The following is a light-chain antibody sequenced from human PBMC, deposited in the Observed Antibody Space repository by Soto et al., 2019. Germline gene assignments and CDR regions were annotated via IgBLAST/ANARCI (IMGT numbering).Light chain of an antibody. CDR3: QQYGNTPPT. V-gene: IGKV3-20*01. CDR1: QSVTSSY. J-gene: IGKJ2*01. CDR2: AAS. Sequence: EIVLTQSPGTLSSSPGERASLSCRASQSVTSSYLAWYKRKPGQAPRLLIFAASTSSNGIADRFSGSGSGTNVTLIISRLEPDDDAPYYCQQYGNTPPTFGQGTKVEIK.